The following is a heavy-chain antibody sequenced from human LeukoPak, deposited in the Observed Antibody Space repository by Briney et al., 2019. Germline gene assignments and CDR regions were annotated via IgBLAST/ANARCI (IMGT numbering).Heavy chain of an antibody. CDR1: GFTLSSYW. Sequence: PGGSLRLSCAASGFTLSSYWMHWVRQAPGKGLVWVSRINSDGSSTSYADSVKGRFTISRDNAKNTLYLQMNSLRAEDTAVYYCARVPLAAAGMYDYWGQGTLVTVSS. D-gene: IGHD6-13*01. CDR3: ARVPLAAAGMYDY. V-gene: IGHV3-74*01. J-gene: IGHJ4*02. CDR2: INSDGSST.